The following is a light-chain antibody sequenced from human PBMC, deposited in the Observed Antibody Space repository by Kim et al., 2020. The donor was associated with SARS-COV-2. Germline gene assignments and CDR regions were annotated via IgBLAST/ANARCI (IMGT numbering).Light chain of an antibody. CDR2: DVT. J-gene: IGLJ2*01. CDR1: SSDVGGYNY. Sequence: QSVLTQPASVSGSPGQSITISCTGTSSDVGGYNYVSWYQQHIGEAPKLIIYDVTTRPSGVSNRFSGSKSGNTASLTISGLQAEDEGDYFGSAYTDTTTLGVFGGGTQLTVL. CDR3: SAYTDTTTLGV. V-gene: IGLV2-14*03.